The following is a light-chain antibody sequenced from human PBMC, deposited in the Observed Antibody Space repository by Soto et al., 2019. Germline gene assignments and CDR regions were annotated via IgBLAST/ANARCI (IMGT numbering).Light chain of an antibody. J-gene: IGLJ3*02. Sequence: QSALTQPASVSGSPGQSITISCTGTSSDVGGYKYVSWYQQHPGKAPKLIIYDVNNRPSGVSNRFSGSKSGNTASLTISGLQAEDEADYYCTSYTSRSTLVFGGGTQLTVL. V-gene: IGLV2-14*03. CDR3: TSYTSRSTLV. CDR2: DVN. CDR1: SSDVGGYKY.